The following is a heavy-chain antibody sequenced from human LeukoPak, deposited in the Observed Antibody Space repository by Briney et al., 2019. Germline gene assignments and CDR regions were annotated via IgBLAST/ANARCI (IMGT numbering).Heavy chain of an antibody. V-gene: IGHV1-18*01. CDR1: GYTFTSYG. D-gene: IGHD3-9*01. Sequence: GASVKVSCKASGYTFTSYGISWVRQAPGQGLEWMGWISAYNGNTNYAQKLQGRVTMTTDTSTSTAYMELRSLRSDDTAVYYCARDDFDWLLSIIGMDVWGQGTTVTVSS. CDR2: ISAYNGNT. CDR3: ARDDFDWLLSIIGMDV. J-gene: IGHJ6*02.